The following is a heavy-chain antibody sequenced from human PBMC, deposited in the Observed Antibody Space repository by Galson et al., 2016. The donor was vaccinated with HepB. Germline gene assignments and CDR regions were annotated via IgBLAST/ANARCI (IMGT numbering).Heavy chain of an antibody. J-gene: IGHJ4*02. V-gene: IGHV5-51*01. CDR3: ARHSGDAYPPTFDY. Sequence: QSGAEVKKPGESLKISCKVSGYIFTHYWIGWVRQMPGKGLEWVGILYPGTSDTRYSPSFQGQVTISADTSISTAYLPVNSLKASDTAMYHCARHSGDAYPPTFDYWGQGALVTASS. D-gene: IGHD1-14*01. CDR2: LYPGTSDT. CDR1: GYIFTHYW.